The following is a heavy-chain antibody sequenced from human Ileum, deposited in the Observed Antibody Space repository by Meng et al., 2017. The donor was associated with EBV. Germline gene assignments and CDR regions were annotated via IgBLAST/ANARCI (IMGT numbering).Heavy chain of an antibody. CDR2: ISGYNGNE. CDR1: GYTFTSYG. CDR3: ARIAGSGWNFDY. Sequence: VQRVVSGTEVKNPGASVKVSCKPSGYTFTSYGITWVRHAPGQGLEWMGWISGYNGNENYAQKLQGRVTMTTDTSTSTVYMELRSLRSEDTAVYYCARIAGSGWNFDYWSQGTLVTVSS. D-gene: IGHD6-19*01. J-gene: IGHJ4*02. V-gene: IGHV1-18*01.